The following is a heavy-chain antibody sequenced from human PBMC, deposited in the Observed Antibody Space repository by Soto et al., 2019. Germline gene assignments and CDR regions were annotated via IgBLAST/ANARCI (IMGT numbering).Heavy chain of an antibody. Sequence: EVQLVESGGGLVQPGGSLKVSCAASGFTFSGSAMHWVRQASGKGLEWVCRIRSKANSSVIAYAVSLKGRCTISRDDSRKTAYLQMNSLKTEDTAVYYCARGLYEFRSGHPKGPEYCSQGTVVTVSS. CDR3: ARGLYEFRSGHPKGPEY. CDR1: GFTFSGSA. CDR2: IRSKANSSVI. D-gene: IGHD3-3*01. V-gene: IGHV3-73*02. J-gene: IGHJ4*02.